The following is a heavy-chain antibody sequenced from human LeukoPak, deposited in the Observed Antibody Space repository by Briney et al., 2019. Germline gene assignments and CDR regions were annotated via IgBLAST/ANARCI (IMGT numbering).Heavy chain of an antibody. CDR2: ISSSGSTI. D-gene: IGHD2-2*01. CDR1: GFTFSSYE. CDR3: ARVWGCSSTSCYYYYGMDV. Sequence: PGGSLRLSCAASGFTFSSYEMNWVRQAPGKGLEWVSYISSSGSTIYYADSVKGRFTISRDNAKNSLYLQMNSLRAEDTAVYYCARVWGCSSTSCYYYYGMDVWGQGTTDTVSS. V-gene: IGHV3-48*03. J-gene: IGHJ6*02.